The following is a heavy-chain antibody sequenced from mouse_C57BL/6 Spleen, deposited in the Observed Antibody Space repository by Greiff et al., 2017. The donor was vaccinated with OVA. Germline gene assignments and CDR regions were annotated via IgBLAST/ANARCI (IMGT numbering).Heavy chain of an antibody. D-gene: IGHD6-2*01. CDR1: GYSITSGYY. V-gene: IGHV3-6*01. CDR2: ISYDGSN. J-gene: IGHJ2*01. CDR3: ARFSSYYCDY. Sequence: EVQLQESGPGLVKPSQSLSLTCSVTGYSITSGYYWNWIRQFPGNKLEWMGYISYDGSNNYNPSLKNRISITRDTSKNQFFLKLNSVTTEDTATYYCARFSSYYCDYWGQGTTLTVSS.